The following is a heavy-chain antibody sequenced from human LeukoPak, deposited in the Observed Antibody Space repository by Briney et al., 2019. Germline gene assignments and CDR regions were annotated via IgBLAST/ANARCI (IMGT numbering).Heavy chain of an antibody. CDR2: ISGDNVNT. V-gene: IGHV1-18*01. J-gene: IGHJ4*02. CDR3: TRETSSRYFDY. CDR1: GYSFTTYG. Sequence: ASVKVSCKASGYSFTTYGISWVRQAPGQGLEWMGWISGDNVNTNYARKYRGRLTMTTDTSTSTAYMELSSLRSEDTAVYYCTRETSSRYFDYWGQGTLVTVSS.